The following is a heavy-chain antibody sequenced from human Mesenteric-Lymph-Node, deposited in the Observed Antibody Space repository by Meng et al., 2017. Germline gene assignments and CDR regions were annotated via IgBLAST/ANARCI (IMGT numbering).Heavy chain of an antibody. Sequence: GESLKISCAASGFTFNTYDMTWVRQAPGKGLEWVSSITSSSSYISSADSLKGRFTISRDNAKDSLYLQMNSLRAEDTAVYYCARGYIYGHDAFDIWGQGTMVTVSS. J-gene: IGHJ3*02. D-gene: IGHD5-18*01. CDR3: ARGYIYGHDAFDI. CDR2: ITSSSSYI. V-gene: IGHV3-21*01. CDR1: GFTFNTYD.